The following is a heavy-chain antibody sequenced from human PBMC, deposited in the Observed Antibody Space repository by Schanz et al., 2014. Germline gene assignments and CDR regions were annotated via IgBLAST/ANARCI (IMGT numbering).Heavy chain of an antibody. D-gene: IGHD3-10*01. V-gene: IGHV3-21*01. J-gene: IGHJ4*02. Sequence: VQLVESGGGLVKPGGSLRLSCAASGFTFSSYSLAWVRQAPGKGLEWVSTIASGGSHTFYADSVTGRFTISGDNSKNTLFLQMNSLRAEDTAVYYCAVLGGFGELPLDYRGQGTLVTVSS. CDR1: GFTFSSYS. CDR3: AVLGGFGELPLDY. CDR2: IASGGSHT.